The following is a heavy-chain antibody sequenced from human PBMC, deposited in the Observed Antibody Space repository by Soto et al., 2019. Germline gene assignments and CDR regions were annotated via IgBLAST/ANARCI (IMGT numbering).Heavy chain of an antibody. CDR1: GFTVINTY. CDR2: IYRDGRT. D-gene: IGHD2-15*01. CDR3: TRDPVDSPVFDY. J-gene: IGHJ4*02. V-gene: IGHV3-66*01. Sequence: EMQLVESGGGLVQPGGSLRLSCAASGFTVINTYLSWVRQAPGKGLEWVSVIYRDGRTYYADSVKGRFTISRDHSKNTLYHQMNSLRAEDTAVYYCTRDPVDSPVFDYWGQGTLVTVSS.